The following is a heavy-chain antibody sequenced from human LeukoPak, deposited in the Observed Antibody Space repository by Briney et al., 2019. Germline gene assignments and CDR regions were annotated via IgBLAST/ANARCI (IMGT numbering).Heavy chain of an antibody. Sequence: PSETLSLTCTVSGGSISSGSYYWSWIRQPAGKGLEWIGRIYTSGSTNYNPSLKSRVTISVDTSKNQFSLKLSSVTAADTAVYCCARGNKWELLFDYWGQGTLVTVSS. CDR1: GGSISSGSYY. D-gene: IGHD1-26*01. CDR3: ARGNKWELLFDY. V-gene: IGHV4-61*02. CDR2: IYTSGST. J-gene: IGHJ4*02.